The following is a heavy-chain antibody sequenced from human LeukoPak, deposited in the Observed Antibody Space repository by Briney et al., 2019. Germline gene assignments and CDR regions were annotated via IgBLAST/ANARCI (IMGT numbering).Heavy chain of an antibody. D-gene: IGHD4-17*01. Sequence: GGSLRLSCAVSEFIVSINYMTWVRQAPGKGLEWVAVVSYDGSYKYYADSVKGRFTISRDNSKNTLYLQMNSLRAEDTAVYYCARAPAYGAAYYFDYWGQGTLVTVSS. V-gene: IGHV3-30*19. CDR2: VSYDGSYK. CDR1: EFIVSINY. CDR3: ARAPAYGAAYYFDY. J-gene: IGHJ4*02.